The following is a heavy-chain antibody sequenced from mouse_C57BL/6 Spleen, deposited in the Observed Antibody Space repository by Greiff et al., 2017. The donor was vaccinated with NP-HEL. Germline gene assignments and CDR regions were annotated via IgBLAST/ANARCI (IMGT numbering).Heavy chain of an antibody. CDR1: GYTFTDYY. CDR2: INPNNGGT. D-gene: IGHD2-3*01. CDR3: ARSYDPPWYFDV. V-gene: IGHV1-26*01. J-gene: IGHJ1*03. Sequence: VQLQQSGPELVKPGASVKISCKASGYTFTDYYMNWVKQSHGKSLEWIGDINPNNGGTSYNQKFKGKATLTVDKSSSTAYMELRSLTSEDSAVYYCARSYDPPWYFDVWGTGTTVTVSS.